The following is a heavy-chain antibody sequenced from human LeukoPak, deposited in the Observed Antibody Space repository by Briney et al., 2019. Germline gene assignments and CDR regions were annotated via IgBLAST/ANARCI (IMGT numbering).Heavy chain of an antibody. CDR1: GFTFSGSA. J-gene: IGHJ4*02. CDR3: AREVVAAPYCFDY. V-gene: IGHV3-73*01. CDR2: IDKKDKGYATAT. D-gene: IGHD2-15*01. Sequence: GGSLSLSCAASGFTFSGSAIHWVRQSSGKGLEWVGHIDKKDKGYATATAYAASVKGRFTISRDNSKNTLYLQMNSLRAEDTAVYYCAREVVAAPYCFDYWGQGTLVTVSS.